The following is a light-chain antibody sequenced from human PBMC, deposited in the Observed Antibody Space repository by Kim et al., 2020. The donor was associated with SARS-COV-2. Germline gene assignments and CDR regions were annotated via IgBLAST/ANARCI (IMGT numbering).Light chain of an antibody. V-gene: IGKV2-28*01. J-gene: IGKJ4*01. CDR1: RSLLHSNGKNY. CDR3: MQVLQIPRT. CDR2: LSS. Sequence: PASSNWRASRSLLHSNGKNYWDGYQQKPGQCPQRLIYLSSSRGSGGPDRFSGSGADTDFTLKISRVEAEDVGVYYCMQVLQIPRTFGGGTKVDI.